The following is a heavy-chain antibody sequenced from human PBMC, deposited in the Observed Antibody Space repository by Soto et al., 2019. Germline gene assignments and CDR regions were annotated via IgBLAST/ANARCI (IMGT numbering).Heavy chain of an antibody. CDR2: IYYSGST. V-gene: IGHV4-59*01. Sequence: SETLSLTXTVSGGSISSYYWSWIRQPPGKGLEWIGYIYYSGSTNYNPSIKSRVTISVDTSKNQFSLKLSSVTAADTAVYYCARDSRVTIFGVAHYYYYGMDVWGQGTTVTVSS. CDR3: ARDSRVTIFGVAHYYYYGMDV. D-gene: IGHD3-3*01. J-gene: IGHJ6*02. CDR1: GGSISSYY.